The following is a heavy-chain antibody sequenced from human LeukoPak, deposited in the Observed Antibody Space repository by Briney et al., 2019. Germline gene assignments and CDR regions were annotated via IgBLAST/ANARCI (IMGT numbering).Heavy chain of an antibody. Sequence: PGGSLRLSCAASGFTFSDYYMSWIRQAPGKGLEWVSYISSSGSTIYYADSVKGRFTISRDNAKNSLYLQMNSLRAEDTAVYYCARGRLRLFGWLQHSPLSYFDYWGQGTLVTVSS. CDR1: GFTFSDYY. CDR2: ISSSGSTI. D-gene: IGHD5-24*01. J-gene: IGHJ4*02. V-gene: IGHV3-11*01. CDR3: ARGRLRLFGWLQHSPLSYFDY.